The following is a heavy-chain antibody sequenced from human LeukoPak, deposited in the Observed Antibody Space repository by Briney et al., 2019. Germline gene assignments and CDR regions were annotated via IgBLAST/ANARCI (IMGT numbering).Heavy chain of an antibody. D-gene: IGHD2-2*01. V-gene: IGHV1-2*02. Sequence: ASVKVSCKTSGYTFTANYIHWVRQAPGQGLEWVGWINSYSGATKYAQKSQGRVTMTRDTSIRTTYMELDRLTLEDTAVYYCARGSGTSWFDYWGQGTLVTVSS. CDR3: ARGSGTSWFDY. CDR1: GYTFTANY. J-gene: IGHJ5*01. CDR2: INSYSGAT.